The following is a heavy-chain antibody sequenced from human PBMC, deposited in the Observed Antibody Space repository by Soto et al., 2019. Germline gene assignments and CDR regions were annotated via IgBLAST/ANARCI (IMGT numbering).Heavy chain of an antibody. V-gene: IGHV1-69*01. J-gene: IGHJ6*02. D-gene: IGHD2-2*01. Sequence: QVQLVQSGAEVKKPGSSVKVSCKASGGTFSSYAISWVRQAPGQGLEWMGGIIPIFGTANYAQKFQGRVTITADESTSTPDMELSSRRSEDTAEHYCERGDIVLGPAGGEGALYSHDYCMEVWVQGTTVTVSS. CDR1: GGTFSSYA. CDR2: IIPIFGTA. CDR3: ERGDIVLGPAGGEGALYSHDYCMEV.